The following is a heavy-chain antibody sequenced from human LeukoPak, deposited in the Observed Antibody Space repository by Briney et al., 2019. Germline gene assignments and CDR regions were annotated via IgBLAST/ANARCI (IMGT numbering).Heavy chain of an antibody. CDR1: GFTVSSNY. V-gene: IGHV3-64*01. D-gene: IGHD3/OR15-3a*01. CDR2: ISSNGGST. CDR3: ASGLAFDY. Sequence: PGGSLRLSCAASGFTVSSNYMSWVRQAPGKGLEYVSAISSNGGSTYYANSVKGRFTISRDNSKNALYPQMGSLRAEDMAVYYCASGLAFDYWGQGTLVTVSS. J-gene: IGHJ4*02.